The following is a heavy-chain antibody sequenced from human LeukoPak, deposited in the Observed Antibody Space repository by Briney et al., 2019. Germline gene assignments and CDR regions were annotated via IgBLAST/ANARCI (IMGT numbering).Heavy chain of an antibody. CDR2: ISSSSSYI. CDR1: GFTFSSYS. CDR3: ARGNMLGYYYGMDV. D-gene: IGHD2-8*01. J-gene: IGHJ6*02. V-gene: IGHV3-21*01. Sequence: PGGSLRLSCAASGFTFSSYSMNWVRQAPGKGLEWVSSISSSSSYIYYADSVKGRFTISRDNAKNSLYLQMNSLGAEDTAVYYCARGNMLGYYYGMDVWGQGTTVTVSS.